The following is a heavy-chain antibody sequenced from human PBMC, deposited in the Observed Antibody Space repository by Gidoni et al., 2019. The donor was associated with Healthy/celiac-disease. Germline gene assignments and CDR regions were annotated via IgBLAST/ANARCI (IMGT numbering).Heavy chain of an antibody. V-gene: IGHV3-64D*06. Sequence: EVQLVESGGGLVQPGGSLRLSCSASGFTFSRYAMHWVRQAPGKGLEYVSAISSNGGSTYYADSVKGRFTISRDNSKNTLYLQMSSLRAEDTAVYYCVKGCSGGSCYSDLRYGMDVWGQGTTVTVSS. CDR2: ISSNGGST. D-gene: IGHD2-15*01. CDR1: GFTFSRYA. CDR3: VKGCSGGSCYSDLRYGMDV. J-gene: IGHJ6*02.